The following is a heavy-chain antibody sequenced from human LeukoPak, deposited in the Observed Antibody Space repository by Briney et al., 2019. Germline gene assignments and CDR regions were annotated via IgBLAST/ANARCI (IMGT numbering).Heavy chain of an antibody. J-gene: IGHJ5*02. CDR2: INSDGSST. V-gene: IGHV3-74*01. CDR3: AREGMGTTFSAWFEP. D-gene: IGHD1-7*01. CDR1: GFTFSSYW. Sequence: GGSLSLSCAASGFTFSSYWMHWVRQAPGKGLVWVSRINSDGSSTSYADSVKGRFTISRDNSKNTMFLQFNTLRPEDTAVYYCAREGMGTTFSAWFEPWGQGTLVTVSS.